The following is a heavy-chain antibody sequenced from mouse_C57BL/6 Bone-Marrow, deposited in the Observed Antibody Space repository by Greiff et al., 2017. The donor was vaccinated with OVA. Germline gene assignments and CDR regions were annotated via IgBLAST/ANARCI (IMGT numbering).Heavy chain of an antibody. CDR3: ARGLYGYVFDY. V-gene: IGHV3-6*01. Sequence: EVKLMESGPGLVKPSQSLSLTCSVTGYSITSGYYWNWIRQFPGNKLEWMGYISYDGSNNYNPSLKNRISITRDTSKNQFFLKLNSVTTEDTATYYCARGLYGYVFDYWGQGTTLTVSS. J-gene: IGHJ2*01. CDR2: ISYDGSN. D-gene: IGHD2-2*01. CDR1: GYSITSGYY.